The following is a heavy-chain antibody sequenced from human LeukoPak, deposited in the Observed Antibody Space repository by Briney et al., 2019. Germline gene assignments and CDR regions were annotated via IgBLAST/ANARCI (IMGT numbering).Heavy chain of an antibody. J-gene: IGHJ5*02. V-gene: IGHV4-59*08. CDR1: GGSISSYY. D-gene: IGHD5-12*01. CDR3: ARRRGYDWFDP. CDR2: IYYSGST. Sequence: SETLSLTCTVSGGSISSYYWSWIRQPPGKGLEWIGYIYYSGSTNYNPSLKSRVTISVDTSKNQCSLKLSSVTAADTAVYYCARRRGYDWFDPWGQGTLVTVSS.